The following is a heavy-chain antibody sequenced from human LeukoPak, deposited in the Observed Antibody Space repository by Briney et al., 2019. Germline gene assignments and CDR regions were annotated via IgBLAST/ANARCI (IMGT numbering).Heavy chain of an antibody. J-gene: IGHJ4*02. Sequence: GGSLRLSCAASGFTFDDYAMHWVRQAPGKGLEWVSGISWNSGSIGYADSVKGRFTISRDNSKNTLYLQMTSLTDEDTAVYYCAKEGDGSAWSSFDYWGQGTLVTVSS. CDR2: ISWNSGSI. CDR1: GFTFDDYA. V-gene: IGHV3-9*01. D-gene: IGHD6-19*01. CDR3: AKEGDGSAWSSFDY.